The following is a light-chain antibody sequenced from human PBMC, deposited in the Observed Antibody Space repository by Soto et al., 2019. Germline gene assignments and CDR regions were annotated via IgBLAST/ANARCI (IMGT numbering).Light chain of an antibody. Sequence: QAVVTQPPSVSGAPGQRVTISCTGSSSNIGAGYDVHWYQQLPGTAPKLLIYGNSXXPSXXXXXXSGSKSGTSASLAITGXXXXXXXXXXCQSYDSSLSGSVFGGGTKLTVL. CDR2: GNS. J-gene: IGLJ3*02. CDR3: QSYDSSLSGSV. CDR1: SSNIGAGYD. V-gene: IGLV1-40*01.